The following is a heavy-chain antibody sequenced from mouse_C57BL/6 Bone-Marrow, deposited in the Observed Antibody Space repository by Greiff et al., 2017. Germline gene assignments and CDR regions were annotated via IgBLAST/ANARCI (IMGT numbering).Heavy chain of an antibody. CDR2: IYPGDGDT. CDR3: ARDWDYFDD. V-gene: IGHV1-80*01. D-gene: IGHD4-1*01. Sequence: VQLQQSGAELVKPGASVKISCKASGYAFSTYWMNWVKQRPGKGLEWIGQIYPGDGDTNYNGKFKGKATLTADKSSSSLTSEDSAVYYCARDWDYFDDWGQGTTLTVSS. CDR1: GYAFSTYW. J-gene: IGHJ2*01.